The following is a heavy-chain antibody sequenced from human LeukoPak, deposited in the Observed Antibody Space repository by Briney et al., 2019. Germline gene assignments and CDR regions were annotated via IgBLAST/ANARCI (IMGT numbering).Heavy chain of an antibody. D-gene: IGHD5-24*01. CDR1: GFTVSSNY. CDR3: ARDLDGYNYFDY. CDR2: IYSGGST. Sequence: GGSLRLSCAASGFTVSSNYMSWVRQAPGKGLEWVSVIYSGGSTYYADSAKGRFTISRDNSKNTLYLQMNSLRAEDTAVYYCARDLDGYNYFDYWGQGTLVTVSS. J-gene: IGHJ4*02. V-gene: IGHV3-66*02.